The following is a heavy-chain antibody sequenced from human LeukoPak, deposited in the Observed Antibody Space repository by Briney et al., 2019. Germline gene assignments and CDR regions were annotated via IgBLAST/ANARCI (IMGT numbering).Heavy chain of an antibody. J-gene: IGHJ3*02. CDR1: GGSFSGYY. V-gene: IGHV4-34*01. D-gene: IGHD2-15*01. Sequence: PSETLSLTCAVYGGSFSGYYWSWIRQPPGKGLEWIGEINHSGSTNYNPSLKSRVTISVDTSKNQFSLKLSSVTAADTAVYYCARATGGYCSGGSCYLVAFDIWGQGTMVTVSS. CDR2: INHSGST. CDR3: ARATGGYCSGGSCYLVAFDI.